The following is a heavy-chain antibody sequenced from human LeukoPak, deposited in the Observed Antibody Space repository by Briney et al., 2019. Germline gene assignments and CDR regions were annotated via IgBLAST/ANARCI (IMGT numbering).Heavy chain of an antibody. J-gene: IGHJ3*02. CDR1: GFTFSSYA. D-gene: IGHD2-2*01. Sequence: PGGSPRLSCAASGFTFSSYAMHWVRQAPGKGLEYVSAISSNGGSTYYANSVKGRFTISRDNSKNTLYLQMGSPRAEDMAVYYCARDRYCSSTSCHDAFDIWGQGTMVTVSS. CDR3: ARDRYCSSTSCHDAFDI. CDR2: ISSNGGST. V-gene: IGHV3-64*01.